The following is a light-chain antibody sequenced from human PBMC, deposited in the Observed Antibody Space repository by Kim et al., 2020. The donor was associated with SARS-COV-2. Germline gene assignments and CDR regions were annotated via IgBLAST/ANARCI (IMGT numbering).Light chain of an antibody. CDR1: SSNIGNNY. V-gene: IGLV1-51*01. J-gene: IGLJ1*01. Sequence: QSVLTQPPSVSAAPGQKVTISCSGSSSNIGNNYVSWYQQLPGTAPKLLLYDNNNRPSVMPDRFSCSKSGTSASLGITGLQAVDEADYYCQSYDSSLSGYVFGTGTKVTVL. CDR2: DNN. CDR3: QSYDSSLSGYV.